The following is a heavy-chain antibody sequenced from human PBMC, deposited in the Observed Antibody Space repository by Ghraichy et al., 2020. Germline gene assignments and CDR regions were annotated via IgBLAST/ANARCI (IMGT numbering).Heavy chain of an antibody. V-gene: IGHV3-30-3*01. CDR2: ISYDGSNK. CDR3: AREIREGTIFGVVIRYYGMDV. Sequence: GESLNISCATSGFTFSSYAMHWVRQAPGKGLEWVAVISYDGSNKYYADSVKGRFTISRDNSKNTLYLQMNSLRAEDTAVYYCAREIREGTIFGVVIRYYGMDVWGQGTTVTVSS. D-gene: IGHD3-3*01. CDR1: GFTFSSYA. J-gene: IGHJ6*02.